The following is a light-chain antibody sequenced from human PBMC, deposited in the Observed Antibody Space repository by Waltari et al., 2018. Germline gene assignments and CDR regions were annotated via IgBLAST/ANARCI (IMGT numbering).Light chain of an antibody. CDR1: QSINTW. J-gene: IGKJ1*01. Sequence: DIQMTQSPSTLSASVGDRVTITFRASQSINTWLAWYQQKPGKAPKLLIYKASSLESGVPSRFSGSGSGTEFTLTISSLQPDDFATYYCQQYHSYSTFGQGTKVDI. CDR2: KAS. CDR3: QQYHSYST. V-gene: IGKV1-5*03.